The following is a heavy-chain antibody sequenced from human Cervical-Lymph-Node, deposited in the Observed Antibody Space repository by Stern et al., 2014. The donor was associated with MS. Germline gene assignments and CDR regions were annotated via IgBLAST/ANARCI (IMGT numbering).Heavy chain of an antibody. Sequence: VQLVQSGAELIRPGESLTISCKGSGYKFSIYWIAWVRQMPGKGLEWMGIIYPGDSETRYSPSFQGQVTMSADKSTSTAYLQWSSLNASDTAMYFCARQTTAWASDVWGQGTLVTVSS. V-gene: IGHV5-51*01. D-gene: IGHD1-14*01. CDR1: GYKFSIYW. CDR3: ARQTTAWASDV. J-gene: IGHJ4*02. CDR2: IYPGDSET.